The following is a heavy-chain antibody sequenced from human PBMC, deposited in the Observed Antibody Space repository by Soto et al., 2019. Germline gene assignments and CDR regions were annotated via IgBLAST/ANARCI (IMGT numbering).Heavy chain of an antibody. J-gene: IGHJ6*02. CDR3: ARVADCGYGGYCYGMDV. Sequence: QVQLVQSGAEVKKPGSSVKVSCKASGGTFSSYAISWVRQAPGQGLEWMGGIIPIFGTANYAQKVQGRVTITEDESTSTGYMAKSRLKSEDTAVYYCARVADCGYGGYCYGMDVWGQGTTVTVSS. CDR2: IIPIFGTA. CDR1: GGTFSSYA. D-gene: IGHD2-21*01. V-gene: IGHV1-69*01.